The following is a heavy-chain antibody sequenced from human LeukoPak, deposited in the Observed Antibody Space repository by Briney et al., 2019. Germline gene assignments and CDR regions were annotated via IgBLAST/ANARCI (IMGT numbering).Heavy chain of an antibody. D-gene: IGHD3-22*01. CDR1: GGTLSSYA. CDR3: ARRDSPARAFDI. Sequence: SVKVSCKASGGTLSSYAISWVRQAPGQGLEWMGGIIPIFGTAHYAQKFQGRVTMTADECTSTAYMELSSLRSEDTAVYYCARRDSPARAFDIWGQGTMVTVSS. J-gene: IGHJ3*02. V-gene: IGHV1-69*13. CDR2: IIPIFGTA.